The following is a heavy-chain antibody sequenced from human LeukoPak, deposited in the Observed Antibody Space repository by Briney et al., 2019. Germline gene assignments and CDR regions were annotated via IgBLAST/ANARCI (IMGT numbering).Heavy chain of an antibody. CDR3: ARVRGGRGSYYFDY. J-gene: IGHJ4*02. Sequence: ASVKVSCTASGYTFTGYYMHWVRQAPGQGLEWMGWINPNSGGTNYAQKFQGRVTMTRDTSISTAYMEMSRLRSDDTAVYYCARVRGGRGSYYFDYWGQGTLVTVSS. CDR2: INPNSGGT. CDR1: GYTFTGYY. D-gene: IGHD1-26*01. V-gene: IGHV1-2*02.